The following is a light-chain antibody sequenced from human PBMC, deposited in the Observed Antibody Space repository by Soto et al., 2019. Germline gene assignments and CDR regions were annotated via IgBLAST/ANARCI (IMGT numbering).Light chain of an antibody. J-gene: IGKJ1*01. CDR3: HPSNHWWP. V-gene: IGKV1-39*01. CDR1: QTIATF. Sequence: DIEMTQKKTSLSASVGDRVTITCRASQTIATFLNGYQQKPGKAPNLLIYAASSLQSGVPSRFSGSGSGTDFTLTISCLQSEDSAVYYSHPSNHWWPFAHGTKV. CDR2: AAS.